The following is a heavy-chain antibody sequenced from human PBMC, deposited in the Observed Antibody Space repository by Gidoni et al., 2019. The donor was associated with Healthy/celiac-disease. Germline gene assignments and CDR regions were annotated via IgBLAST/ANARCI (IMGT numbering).Heavy chain of an antibody. CDR3: VKDNSSSWYGGPWFDP. CDR1: GFTFSSYA. Sequence: EVQLVESGGGLVQPGGSLRLSCSASGFTFSSYAMHWVRQAPGKGLEYVSAISSNGGSTYYADSVKGRFTISRDNSKNTLYLQMSSLRVEDTAVYYCVKDNSSSWYGGPWFDPWGQGTLVTVSS. J-gene: IGHJ5*02. CDR2: ISSNGGST. V-gene: IGHV3-64D*06. D-gene: IGHD6-13*01.